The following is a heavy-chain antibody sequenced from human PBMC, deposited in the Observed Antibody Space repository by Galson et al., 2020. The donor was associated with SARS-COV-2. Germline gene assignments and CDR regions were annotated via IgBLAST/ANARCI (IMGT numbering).Heavy chain of an antibody. CDR2: IRNNGVRT. CDR1: GFTFDRYA. V-gene: IGHV3-23*01. D-gene: IGHD4-17*01. J-gene: IGHJ4*02. CDR3: AKDQVSDYGDQLDF. Sequence: GGSLRLSCAASGFTFDRYALAWVRQAPGKGLEWISSIRNNGVRTYFADSVRGRFAISREDSKSTVFLQMHNLRAEDTAIYYCAKDQVSDYGDQLDFWGQGTLVTVSS.